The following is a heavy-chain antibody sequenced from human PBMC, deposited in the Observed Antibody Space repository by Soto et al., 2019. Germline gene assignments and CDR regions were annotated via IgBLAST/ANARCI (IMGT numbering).Heavy chain of an antibody. J-gene: IGHJ5*02. D-gene: IGHD2-2*01. V-gene: IGHV1-2*02. CDR3: ARSPHESEYGWVDH. CDR1: GFTFTDYY. Sequence: QVQLVQSGAEVKEPGASVKVSCKTSGFTFTDYYFHWVRQAPGQGLEWMGGMKPSKGDKKSSQKFQGRVIMTRDTSINTAYMELSTLASNDTAVYYCARSPHESEYGWVDHWGQGTLVTVSS. CDR2: MKPSKGDK.